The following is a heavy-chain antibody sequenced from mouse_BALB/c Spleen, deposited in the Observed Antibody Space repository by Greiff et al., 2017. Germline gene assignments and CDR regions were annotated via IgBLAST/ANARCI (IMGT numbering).Heavy chain of an antibody. CDR1: GYSITSDYA. Sequence: EVKVEESGPGLVKPSQSLSLTCTVTGYSITSDYAWNWIRQFPGNKLEWMGYISYSGSTSYNPSLKSRISITRDTSKNQFFLQLNSVTTEDTATYYCARFGVDGNYPFDYWGQGTTLTVSS. J-gene: IGHJ2*01. CDR2: ISYSGST. CDR3: ARFGVDGNYPFDY. V-gene: IGHV3-2*02. D-gene: IGHD2-1*01.